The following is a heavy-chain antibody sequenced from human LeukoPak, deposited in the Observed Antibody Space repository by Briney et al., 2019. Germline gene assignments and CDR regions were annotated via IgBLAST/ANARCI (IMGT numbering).Heavy chain of an antibody. CDR3: ARHADSSSWYLEFDY. D-gene: IGHD6-13*01. V-gene: IGHV4-59*08. J-gene: IGHJ4*02. Sequence: PSETLSLTCTVSGGSISSYYWSWIRQPPGKGLEWIGYIYYSGSTNYNPSLKSRVTISVDTSKNQFSLKLSSVTAADTAVYYCARHADSSSWYLEFDYWGQGTLVTVSS. CDR2: IYYSGST. CDR1: GGSISSYY.